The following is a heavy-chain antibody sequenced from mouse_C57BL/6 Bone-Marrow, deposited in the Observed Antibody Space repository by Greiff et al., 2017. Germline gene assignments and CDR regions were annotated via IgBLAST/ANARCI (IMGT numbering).Heavy chain of an antibody. V-gene: IGHV1-81*01. D-gene: IGHD1-1*01. J-gene: IGHJ1*03. Sequence: QVQLQQSGAELARPGASVKLSCKASGYTFTSYGISWVKQRTGQGLEWIGEIYPRSGNTYYNEKFKGKATLTADKYSSTADMELRSLASEDSAVYFCARLYGKGHFDVWGTGTTVTVSS. CDR2: IYPRSGNT. CDR3: ARLYGKGHFDV. CDR1: GYTFTSYG.